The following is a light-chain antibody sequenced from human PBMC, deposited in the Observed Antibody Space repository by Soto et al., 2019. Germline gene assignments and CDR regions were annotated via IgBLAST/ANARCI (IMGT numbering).Light chain of an antibody. J-gene: IGKJ5*01. Sequence: DIQLTQSPSSLSASVGDRVTITCRASQSISSYLNWYQQKPGKAPKLLIYAASSLQTGVPSRFSGSGSGTDFTLTLSSLQPEDFATYYCQQSYSTHSITFGQGTRLEIK. V-gene: IGKV1-39*01. CDR2: AAS. CDR1: QSISSY. CDR3: QQSYSTHSIT.